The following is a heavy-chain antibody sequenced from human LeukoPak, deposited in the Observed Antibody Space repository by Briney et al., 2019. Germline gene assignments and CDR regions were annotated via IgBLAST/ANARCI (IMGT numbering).Heavy chain of an antibody. J-gene: IGHJ3*02. CDR1: GFTFSSYT. Sequence: PGGSLRLSCAASGFTFSSYTMNWVRQAPGKGLEWVSSISSSGLYIYYADSVKGRFTISRDNAKNSLDLQMNSLRAEDTAVYYCARSGRGYDDAFDIWGQGTMVTVSS. CDR3: ARSGRGYDDAFDI. V-gene: IGHV3-21*01. CDR2: ISSSGLYI. D-gene: IGHD5-12*01.